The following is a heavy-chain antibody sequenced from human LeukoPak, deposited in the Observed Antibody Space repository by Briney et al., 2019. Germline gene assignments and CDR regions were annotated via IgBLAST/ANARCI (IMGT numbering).Heavy chain of an antibody. D-gene: IGHD5-24*01. J-gene: IGHJ4*02. Sequence: GGSLRLSCAASGFTVSSNCMSWVRQAPGKGLEWVSVIYSGGSTYYADSVKGRFTISRDNSKNTLYLQMNSLRAEDTAVYYCARADGYNNPFDYWGQGTLVTVSS. CDR2: IYSGGST. CDR3: ARADGYNNPFDY. V-gene: IGHV3-66*01. CDR1: GFTVSSNC.